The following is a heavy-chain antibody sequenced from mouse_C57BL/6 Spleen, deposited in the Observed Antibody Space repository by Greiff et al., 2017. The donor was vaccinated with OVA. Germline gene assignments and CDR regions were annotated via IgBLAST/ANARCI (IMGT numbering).Heavy chain of an antibody. V-gene: IGHV5-9-1*02. CDR2: ISSGGDYI. D-gene: IGHD3-2*02. Sequence: EVKLVESGEGLVKPGGSLKLSCAASGFTFSSYAMSWVRQTPEKRLEWVAYISSGGDYIYYADTVKGRFTISRDNARNTLYLQMSSLKSEDTAMYYCTRGLRLHAMDYWGQGTSVTVSS. CDR1: GFTFSSYA. J-gene: IGHJ4*01. CDR3: TRGLRLHAMDY.